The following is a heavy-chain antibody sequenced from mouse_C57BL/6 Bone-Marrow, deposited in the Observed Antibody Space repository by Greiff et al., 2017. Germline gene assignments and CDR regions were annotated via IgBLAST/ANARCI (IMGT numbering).Heavy chain of an antibody. D-gene: IGHD1-1*01. J-gene: IGHJ2*01. Sequence: QVQLQQPGAELVKPGASVKVSCKASGYTFPSYWMHWVKQRPGQGLEWIGRLPPSDSDTNYIQKFKGKATLTVDKSSSTAYMQLSSLTSEDSAVYFCAMGVLRCYFDYWGQNTTLTVSS. CDR3: AMGVLRCYFDY. V-gene: IGHV1-74*01. CDR2: LPPSDSDT. CDR1: GYTFPSYW.